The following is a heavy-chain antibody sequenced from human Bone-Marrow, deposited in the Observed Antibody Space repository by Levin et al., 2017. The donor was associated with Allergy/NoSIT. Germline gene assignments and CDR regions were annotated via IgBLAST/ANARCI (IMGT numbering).Heavy chain of an antibody. Sequence: SSETLSLTCTVSGGSISRSSHYWGWIRQPPGKGLEWIGNINHSGSTYYHSSLKSRVTISVDTSKNLFSLSLSSVTAADTAVYYCARHTWDGHSSLEHWGQGTLVTVSS. D-gene: IGHD4-11*01. CDR2: INHSGST. V-gene: IGHV4-39*01. J-gene: IGHJ4*02. CDR3: ARHTWDGHSSLEH. CDR1: GGSISRSSHY.